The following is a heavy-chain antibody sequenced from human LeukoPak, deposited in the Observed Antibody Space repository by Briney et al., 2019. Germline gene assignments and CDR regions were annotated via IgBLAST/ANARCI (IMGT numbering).Heavy chain of an antibody. Sequence: SMGSGAPSTIIWITWPGHMPGKGLEWMGIIYPGDSDTRYRASVEGQVTISGDKSISTGYLQWSSLRASETAMYYCARLHSGSYHPPLLYRRRGTLVTVSS. D-gene: IGHD1-26*01. CDR2: IYPGDSDT. CDR3: ARLHSGSYHPPLLY. V-gene: IGHV5-51*01. CDR1: GAPSTIIW. J-gene: IGHJ4*02.